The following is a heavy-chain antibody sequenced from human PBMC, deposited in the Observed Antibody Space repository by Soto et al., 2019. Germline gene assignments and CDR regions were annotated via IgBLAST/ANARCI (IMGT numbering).Heavy chain of an antibody. CDR1: GFTLSGYA. J-gene: IGHJ6*03. Sequence: EVQLAEAGGGLAQPGGSLRLSCAASGFTLSGYAMDWGRQAPGKGLEYVSGIISTGVGTYYANSVQGRFTISRDNSKNTVYLQMGSLRPEDMAVYYCARRARSDFYYMDVWGKGTTVTVSS. CDR2: IISTGVGT. D-gene: IGHD3-10*01. CDR3: ARRARSDFYYMDV. V-gene: IGHV3-64*01.